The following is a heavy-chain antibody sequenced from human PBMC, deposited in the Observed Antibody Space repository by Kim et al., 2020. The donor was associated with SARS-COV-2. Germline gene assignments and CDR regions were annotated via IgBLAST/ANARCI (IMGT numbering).Heavy chain of an antibody. CDR3: ARDSTHGLSRGAFDI. J-gene: IGHJ3*02. CDR2: IIPIFGTA. D-gene: IGHD3-16*01. Sequence: SVKVSFKASGGTFSSYAISWVRQAPGQGLEWMGGIIPIFGTANYAQKFQGRVTITADESTSTAYMELSSLRSEDTAVYYCARDSTHGLSRGAFDIWGQGTMVTVSS. CDR1: GGTFSSYA. V-gene: IGHV1-69*13.